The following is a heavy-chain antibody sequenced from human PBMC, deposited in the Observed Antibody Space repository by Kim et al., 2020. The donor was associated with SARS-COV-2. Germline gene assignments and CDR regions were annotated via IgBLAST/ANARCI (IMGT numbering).Heavy chain of an antibody. CDR1: GYSFTSYW. J-gene: IGHJ6*02. Sequence: GESLKISCKGSGYSFTSYWIGWVRQMPGKGLEWMGIIYPGDSDTRYSPSFQGQVTISADKSISTAYLQWSSLKASDTAMYYCARQGVQLWSGHSYYYYGMDVWGQGTTVTVSS. CDR2: IYPGDSDT. D-gene: IGHD5-18*01. CDR3: ARQGVQLWSGHSYYYYGMDV. V-gene: IGHV5-51*01.